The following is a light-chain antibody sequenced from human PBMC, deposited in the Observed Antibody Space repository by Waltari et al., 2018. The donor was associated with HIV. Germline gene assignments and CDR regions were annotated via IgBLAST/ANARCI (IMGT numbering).Light chain of an antibody. CDR3: QQYDNLPLT. CDR1: QDISNY. V-gene: IGKV1-33*01. J-gene: IGKJ4*01. CDR2: DAS. Sequence: IQMTQSPSSLSASVGDRVTITCQASQDISNYLNWYQQKPGKAPKLLLYDASNLETGVPSRFSGSGSGTDFTFTISSLQPEDIATYYCQQYDNLPLTFGGGTKVEI.